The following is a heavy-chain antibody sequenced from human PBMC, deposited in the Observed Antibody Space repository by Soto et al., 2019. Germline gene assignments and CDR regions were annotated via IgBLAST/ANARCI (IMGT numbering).Heavy chain of an antibody. V-gene: IGHV1-18*01. CDR2: IVPIVDTS. J-gene: IGHJ4*02. CDR3: ATPQDYDGCLDS. CDR1: GYTFTSYA. D-gene: IGHD3-22*01. Sequence: EASVKVSCKASGYTFTSYAISWVRQAPGQGLEWMGGIVPIVDTSTYSQKFQGRLTLTRDTPGNTAYLELNSLISEDTAVYYCATPQDYDGCLDSWGQGTLVTVSS.